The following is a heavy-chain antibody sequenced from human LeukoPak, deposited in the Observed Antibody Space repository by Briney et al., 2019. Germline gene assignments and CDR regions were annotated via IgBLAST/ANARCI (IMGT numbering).Heavy chain of an antibody. CDR1: GGSISSSSYY. D-gene: IGHD3-3*01. CDR3: ARDYDFWSGYYPIDAFDI. CDR2: IYYSGST. Sequence: SETLSLTCTVSGGSISSSSYYWGWIRQPPGKGLEWIGSIYYSGSTYYNPSLKSRVTISVDTSKNQFSLKLSSVTAADTAVYYCARDYDFWSGYYPIDAFDIWGQGTMVTVSS. V-gene: IGHV4-39*07. J-gene: IGHJ3*02.